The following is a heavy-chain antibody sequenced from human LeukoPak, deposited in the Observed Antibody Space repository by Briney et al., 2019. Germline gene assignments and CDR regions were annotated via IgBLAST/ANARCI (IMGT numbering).Heavy chain of an antibody. Sequence: GGSLRLSCAASGFTFSKNGMTWVRQAPGKGLEWVSFISGNAGTTYYADSVKGRFTISRDNSKNTLYLQMNSLRAEDTAVYYCAKDLVGATVERYFDYWGQGTLVTVSS. CDR2: ISGNAGTT. D-gene: IGHD1-26*01. V-gene: IGHV3-23*01. J-gene: IGHJ4*02. CDR3: AKDLVGATVERYFDY. CDR1: GFTFSKNG.